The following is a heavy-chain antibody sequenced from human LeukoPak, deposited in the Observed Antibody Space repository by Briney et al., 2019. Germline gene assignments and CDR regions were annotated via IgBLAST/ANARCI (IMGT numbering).Heavy chain of an antibody. V-gene: IGHV4-34*01. J-gene: IGHJ4*02. CDR2: INHSGST. D-gene: IGHD6-19*01. Sequence: SETLSLTCAVYGGSFSGYYWSWIRQPPEKGLEWIGEINHSGSTNYNPSLKSRVTISVDTSKNQFSLKLSSVTAADTAVYYCATGGRVEVAGTVDYWGQGTLVTVSS. CDR3: ATGGRVEVAGTVDY. CDR1: GGSFSGYY.